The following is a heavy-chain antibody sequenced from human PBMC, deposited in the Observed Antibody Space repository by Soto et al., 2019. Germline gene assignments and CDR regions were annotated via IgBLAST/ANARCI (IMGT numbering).Heavy chain of an antibody. CDR1: GFTVSSYW. D-gene: IGHD3-10*01. V-gene: IGHV3-7*01. Sequence: EVQLVESGGGLVQPGGSLRLSCVASGFTVSSYWMNWVRQAPGKGLEWVANIKQDGSEKYYVDSVKGRFTISRDDAKNSLFLQMNSLRVEDTALYYCARAHSGAYDIWGQGTMVTVSS. CDR2: IKQDGSEK. J-gene: IGHJ3*02. CDR3: ARAHSGAYDI.